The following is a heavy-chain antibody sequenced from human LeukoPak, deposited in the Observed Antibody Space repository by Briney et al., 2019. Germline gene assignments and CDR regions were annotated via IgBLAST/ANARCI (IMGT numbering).Heavy chain of an antibody. CDR3: ARDVRKRYSSSYEYFQH. Sequence: ASVKVSCKASGYTFTSYYMHWVRQAPGQGLEWMGIINPSGGSTSYAQKFQGRVTMTEDTSTDTAYMELSSLRSEDTAVYYCARDVRKRYSSSYEYFQHWGQGTLVTVSS. CDR2: INPSGGST. V-gene: IGHV1-46*01. D-gene: IGHD6-13*01. CDR1: GYTFTSYY. J-gene: IGHJ1*01.